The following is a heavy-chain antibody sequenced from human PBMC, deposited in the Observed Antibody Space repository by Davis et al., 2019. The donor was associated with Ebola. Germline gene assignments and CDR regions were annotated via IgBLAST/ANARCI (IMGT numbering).Heavy chain of an antibody. CDR3: AKDKGIVVVLTEKVSVH. J-gene: IGHJ4*02. CDR1: GFTFSSYA. CDR2: ISGIGGTT. V-gene: IGHV3-23*01. Sequence: GESLKISCAASGFTFSSYAMSWVRQAPGKGLEWVSVISGIGGTTYYADSVKGRFTISRDNSKNTLYLQMNNLRVEDTAIYYCAKDKGIVVVLTEKVSVHWGQGTLVTVSS. D-gene: IGHD2-15*01.